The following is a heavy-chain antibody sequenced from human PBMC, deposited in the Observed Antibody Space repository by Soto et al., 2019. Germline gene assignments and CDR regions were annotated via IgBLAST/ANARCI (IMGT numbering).Heavy chain of an antibody. J-gene: IGHJ4*02. CDR3: VRAGYCRSIRCYYEGDY. D-gene: IGHD2-2*01. V-gene: IGHV3-7*01. Sequence: EVQLVESGGLLVQPGGSLRLSCAASGFTFSRYWMSWVRQTPGKGLEWVADIKQDGSEKSSVDAVKGRFTISRDNAKNSVYLQMNSLRVEDTAVYYCVRAGYCRSIRCYYEGDYWGQGTLVTVSS. CDR1: GFTFSRYW. CDR2: IKQDGSEK.